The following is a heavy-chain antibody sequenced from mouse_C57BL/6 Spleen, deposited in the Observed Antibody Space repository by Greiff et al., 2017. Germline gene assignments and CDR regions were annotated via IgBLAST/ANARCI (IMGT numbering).Heavy chain of an antibody. J-gene: IGHJ1*03. CDR1: GYTFTSYW. V-gene: IGHV1-52*01. Sequence: VQLQQPGAELVRPGSSVKLSCKASGYTFTSYWMHWVKQRPIQGLEWIGNIDPSDSETHYNQKFKDKATLTVDKSSSTAYMQLSSLTSEDSAVYYGAREGGPHWYFDVWGTGTTVTVSS. CDR2: IDPSDSET. CDR3: AREGGPHWYFDV.